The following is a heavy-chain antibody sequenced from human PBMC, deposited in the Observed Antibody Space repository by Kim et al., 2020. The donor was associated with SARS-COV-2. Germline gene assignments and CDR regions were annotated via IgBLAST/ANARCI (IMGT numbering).Heavy chain of an antibody. CDR3: ARDKGFLEWLLYGMDV. V-gene: IGHV1-46*01. Sequence: ASVKVSCKASGYTFTSYYMHWVRQAPGQGLEWMGIINPSGGSTSYAQKFQGRVTMTRDTSTSTVYMELSSLRSEDTAVYYCARDKGFLEWLLYGMDVWGQGTTVTVSS. CDR1: GYTFTSYY. D-gene: IGHD3-3*01. CDR2: INPSGGST. J-gene: IGHJ6*02.